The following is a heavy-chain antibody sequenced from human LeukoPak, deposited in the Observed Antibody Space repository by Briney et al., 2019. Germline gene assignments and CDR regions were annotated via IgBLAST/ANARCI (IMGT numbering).Heavy chain of an antibody. CDR3: ARTTVVTPVVVDAFDI. J-gene: IGHJ3*02. CDR1: GGSISSSSYY. V-gene: IGHV4-39*01. Sequence: SETLSLTCTVSGGSISSSSYYWGWIRQPPGKGLEWIGSIYYSGSTYYNPSLKSRVTISVYTSKNQFSLKLSSVTAADTAVYYCARTTVVTPVVVDAFDIWGQGTMVTVSS. CDR2: IYYSGST. D-gene: IGHD4-23*01.